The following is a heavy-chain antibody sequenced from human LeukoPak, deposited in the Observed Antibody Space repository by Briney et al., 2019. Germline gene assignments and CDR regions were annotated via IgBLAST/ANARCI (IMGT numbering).Heavy chain of an antibody. V-gene: IGHV3-64*01. D-gene: IGHD6-13*01. Sequence: PGGSLRLSCAASGFTFSSYSMNRVRQAPGKGLEYVSAISSNGGSTYYANSVKGRFTISRDNSKNTLYLQMGSLRAEDMAVYYCASYSSSWTSLNYGMDVWGQGTTVTVSS. J-gene: IGHJ6*02. CDR1: GFTFSSYS. CDR2: ISSNGGST. CDR3: ASYSSSWTSLNYGMDV.